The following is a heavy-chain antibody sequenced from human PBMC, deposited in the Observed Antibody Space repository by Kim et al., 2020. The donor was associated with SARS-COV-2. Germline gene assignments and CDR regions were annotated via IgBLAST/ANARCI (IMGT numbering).Heavy chain of an antibody. CDR3: AKGGAADILTGYYRQPFDY. Sequence: GGSLRLSCAASGFTFSSYAMSWVRQAPGKGLEWVSAISGSGGSTYYADSVKGRFTISRDNSKNTLYLQMNSLRAEDTAVYYCAKGGAADILTGYYRQPFDYWGQGTLVTVSS. V-gene: IGHV3-23*01. D-gene: IGHD3-9*01. J-gene: IGHJ4*02. CDR2: ISGSGGST. CDR1: GFTFSSYA.